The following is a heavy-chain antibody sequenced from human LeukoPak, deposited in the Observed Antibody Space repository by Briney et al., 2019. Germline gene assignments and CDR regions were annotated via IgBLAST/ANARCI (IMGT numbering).Heavy chain of an antibody. CDR2: ISYDGSNK. V-gene: IGHV3-30*04. Sequence: GGSLRLSCAASGFTFSSYAMHWVRQAPGEGLEWVAVISYDGSNKYYADSVKGRFTISRDNSKNTLYLQMNSLRAEDTAVYYCARGYKIFGVVIPPFDYWGQGTLVTVSS. J-gene: IGHJ4*02. D-gene: IGHD3-3*01. CDR3: ARGYKIFGVVIPPFDY. CDR1: GFTFSSYA.